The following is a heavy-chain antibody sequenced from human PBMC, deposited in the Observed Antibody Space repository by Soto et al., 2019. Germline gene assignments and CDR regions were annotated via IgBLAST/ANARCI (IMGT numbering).Heavy chain of an antibody. D-gene: IGHD2-15*01. J-gene: IGHJ3*02. V-gene: IGHV3-21*01. CDR1: GFTFSSYS. CDR2: ISSSSSYI. CDR3: ARENPGYCSGGSCYSVAFDI. Sequence: GGFLRLSCAASGFTFSSYSMNWVRQAPGKGLEWVSSISSSSSYIYYADSVKGRFTISRDNAKNSLYLQMNSLRAEDTAVYYCARENPGYCSGGSCYSVAFDIWGQGTMVTVSS.